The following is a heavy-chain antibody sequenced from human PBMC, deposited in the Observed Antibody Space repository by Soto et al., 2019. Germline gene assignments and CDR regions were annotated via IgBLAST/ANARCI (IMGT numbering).Heavy chain of an antibody. D-gene: IGHD1-1*01. CDR3: AKARTAGTSAFDY. V-gene: IGHV3-23*01. CDR2: IGGSGGST. CDR1: GFTFSSYA. J-gene: IGHJ4*02. Sequence: GGSLRLSCAASGFTFSSYAMSWVRQAPGKGLEWVSAIGGSGGSTYYADSVKGLFTISRDNSKNTLYLQMNSLRAEDAAVYYCAKARTAGTSAFDYWGQGTLVTVSS.